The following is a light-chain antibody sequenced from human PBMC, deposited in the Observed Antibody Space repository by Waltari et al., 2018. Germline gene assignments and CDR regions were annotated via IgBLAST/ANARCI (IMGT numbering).Light chain of an antibody. CDR1: SSNIGSNT. CDR2: SNK. CDR3: AAWDDSLNGWV. Sequence: QSVLTQPPSASGTPGQRVTISCSGSSSNIGSNTVNWYQQLPGTAPKLLIYSNKQRPSGVPDRFSVSKSGTSASLAISGLQSEDEADYYCAAWDDSLNGWVFGGGTKLTVL. J-gene: IGLJ3*02. V-gene: IGLV1-44*01.